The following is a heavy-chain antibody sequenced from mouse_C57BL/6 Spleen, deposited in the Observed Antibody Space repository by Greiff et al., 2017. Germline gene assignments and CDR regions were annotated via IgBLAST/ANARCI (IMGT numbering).Heavy chain of an antibody. CDR1: GFTFSDYY. CDR3: ARLYYYAMDY. J-gene: IGHJ4*01. V-gene: IGHV5-12*01. Sequence: EVKLVEPGGGLVQPGGSLKLSCAASGFTFSDYYMYWVRQTPEKRLEWVAYISNGGGSTYYPDTVKGRFIISRDNAKNTLYLQISGLNSEDTAVFYCARLYYYAMDYWGQGPSVTVSS. CDR2: ISNGGGST.